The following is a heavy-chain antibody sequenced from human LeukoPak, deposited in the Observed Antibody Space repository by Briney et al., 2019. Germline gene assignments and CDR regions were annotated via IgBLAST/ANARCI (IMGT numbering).Heavy chain of an antibody. CDR3: ARHRGGGSYYRYFDY. J-gene: IGHJ4*02. CDR2: IYYSGST. CDR1: GGSISSYY. D-gene: IGHD1-26*01. V-gene: IGHV4-59*08. Sequence: KPSETRSLTCTVSGGSISSYYWSWIRQPPGKGLEWIGYIYYSGSTNYNPSLKSRVTISVDTSKNQFSLKLSSVTAADTAVYYCARHRGGGSYYRYFDYWGQGTLVTVSS.